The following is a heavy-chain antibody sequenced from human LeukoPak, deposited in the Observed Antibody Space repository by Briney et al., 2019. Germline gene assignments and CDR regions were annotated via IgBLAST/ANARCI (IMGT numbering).Heavy chain of an antibody. CDR1: GFTVSSNY. J-gene: IGHJ4*02. Sequence: PGGSLRLSCAASGFTVSSNYMSWVRQAPGKGLEWVAVIWYDGSNKYYADSVKGRFTISRDNSKNTLYLQMNSLRAEDTAVYYCARVPYGSGYDPFDYWGQGTLVTVSS. CDR3: ARVPYGSGYDPFDY. D-gene: IGHD5-12*01. V-gene: IGHV3-33*08. CDR2: IWYDGSNK.